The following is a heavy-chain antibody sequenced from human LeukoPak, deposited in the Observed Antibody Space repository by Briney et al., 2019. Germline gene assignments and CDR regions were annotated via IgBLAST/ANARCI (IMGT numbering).Heavy chain of an antibody. CDR1: GITFSIYG. CDR2: IRYDGSNK. CDR3: AKADGEMVRGVIISYNWFDP. V-gene: IGHV3-30*02. Sequence: GGSLRLSCAASGITFSIYGMRWVRQAPGKGLEWVAFIRYDGSNKYYADSVKGRFTIPRDNSKNTLYLQMNSLRAEDTAVYYCAKADGEMVRGVIISYNWFDPWGQGTLVTVSS. D-gene: IGHD3-10*01. J-gene: IGHJ5*02.